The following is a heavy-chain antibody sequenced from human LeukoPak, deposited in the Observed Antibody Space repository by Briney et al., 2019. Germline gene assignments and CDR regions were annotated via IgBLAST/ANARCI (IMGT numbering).Heavy chain of an antibody. D-gene: IGHD3-10*01. CDR2: ISYDGSNK. Sequence: GGSLRLSCAASGFTFSNFGMHWVRLAPGKGLEWVAVISYDGSNKYYGDSVKGRFTISRDNAKNTLYLQMNSLKAEDTAVYYCASEGRAGYWGQGTLVTVSS. V-gene: IGHV3-30*03. CDR3: ASEGRAGY. J-gene: IGHJ4*02. CDR1: GFTFSNFG.